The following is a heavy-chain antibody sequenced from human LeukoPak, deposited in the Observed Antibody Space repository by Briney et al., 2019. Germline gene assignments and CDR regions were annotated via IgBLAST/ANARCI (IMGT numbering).Heavy chain of an antibody. J-gene: IGHJ4*02. Sequence: ASVKVSCKASGYTFTNYYMHWVRQASGQGLEWMGIINPSAGSTSYAQNFQGRLTMTRDTSTSTVYMELSSLRSEDTAVYYCARAIVAGLRGGGYFDYWGQGTLVTVSS. V-gene: IGHV1-46*01. D-gene: IGHD5-12*01. CDR1: GYTFTNYY. CDR2: INPSAGST. CDR3: ARAIVAGLRGGGYFDY.